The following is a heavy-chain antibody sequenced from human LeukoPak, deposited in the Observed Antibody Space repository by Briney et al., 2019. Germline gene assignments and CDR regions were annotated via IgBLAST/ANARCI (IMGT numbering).Heavy chain of an antibody. CDR2: IKQDGSDK. V-gene: IGHV3-7*01. D-gene: IGHD6-6*01. J-gene: IGHJ4*02. Sequence: GDSLRLSCAASGFTFTKYWMTWVRQAPGKGLEWVGNIKQDGSDKNYMDSVKGRFTISRDNTKNSVYLQMSSLRAEDTAVYYCARELAAHAFDYWGQGTLVTVSS. CDR1: GFTFTKYW. CDR3: ARELAAHAFDY.